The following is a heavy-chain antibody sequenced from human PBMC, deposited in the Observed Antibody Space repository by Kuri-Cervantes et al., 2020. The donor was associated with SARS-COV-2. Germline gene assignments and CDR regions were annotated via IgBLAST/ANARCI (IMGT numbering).Heavy chain of an antibody. CDR1: EFSFSNYW. J-gene: IGHJ4*02. CDR3: ARDRAILDYFDY. D-gene: IGHD2-15*01. Sequence: GGSLRLSCAASEFSFSNYWMTWVRQVPGEGLEWVANIKEDGSQKYYLDSVAGRFTISRDNAKNSLNLQMDSLGAEDTAVYYCARDRAILDYFDYWGQGTLVTVSS. V-gene: IGHV3-7*01. CDR2: IKEDGSQK.